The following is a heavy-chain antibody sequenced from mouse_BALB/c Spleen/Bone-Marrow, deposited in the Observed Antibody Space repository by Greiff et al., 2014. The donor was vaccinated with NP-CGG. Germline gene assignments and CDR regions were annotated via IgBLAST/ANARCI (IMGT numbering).Heavy chain of an antibody. Sequence: EVNVVESGGDLVKPGGSLKLSCAASGFTFSSYGMSWVRQTPDKRLEWVATISSGGSYTYYPGSVKGRFTISRDNAKNTLYLQMSSLKSEDTAMYYCARSEGGRRGLFDYWGQGTTLTVSS. J-gene: IGHJ2*01. CDR2: ISSGGSYT. V-gene: IGHV5-6*01. CDR3: ARSEGGRRGLFDY. CDR1: GFTFSSYG.